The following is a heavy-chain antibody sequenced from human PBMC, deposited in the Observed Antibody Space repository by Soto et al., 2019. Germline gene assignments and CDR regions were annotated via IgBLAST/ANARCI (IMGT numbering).Heavy chain of an antibody. D-gene: IGHD2-21*02. CDR3: ARGIVVVTAIDYGMDV. J-gene: IGHJ6*02. CDR2: INPSGGST. CDR1: GYTFTGYY. V-gene: IGHV1-46*01. Sequence: GASVMVSCKASGYTFTGYYMHWVRQAPGQGLEWMGIINPSGGSTTYAQKFQNRVTMTRDTSTSTVYMELSSLRSEDTAVYYCARGIVVVTAIDYGMDVWGQGTTVTVSS.